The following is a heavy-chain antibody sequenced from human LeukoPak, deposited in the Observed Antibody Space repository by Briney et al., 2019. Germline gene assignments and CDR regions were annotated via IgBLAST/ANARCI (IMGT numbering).Heavy chain of an antibody. CDR2: INPNSGGT. CDR3: ARDPTVVTRDYFDY. Sequence: ASVKVSCKASGYTFTSYGISWVRQAPGQGLEWMGWINPNSGGTNYAQKFQGRVTVTRDTSTSTVYMELSSLRSEDTAVYYCARDPTVVTRDYFDYWGQGTLVTVSS. J-gene: IGHJ4*02. CDR1: GYTFTSYG. D-gene: IGHD4-23*01. V-gene: IGHV1-18*01.